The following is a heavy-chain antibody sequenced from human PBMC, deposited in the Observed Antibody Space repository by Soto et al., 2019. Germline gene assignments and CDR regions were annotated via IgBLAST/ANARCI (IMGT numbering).Heavy chain of an antibody. CDR1: GGSFSGCY. D-gene: IGHD3-9*01. CDR3: ARHGPLSDILTGYWFDP. CDR2: INHSGST. V-gene: IGHV4-34*01. J-gene: IGHJ5*02. Sequence: SETLSLTCAVYGGSFSGCYWSWIRQPPGKGLEWIGEINHSGSTNYNPSLKSRVTISVDTSKNQFSLKLSSVTAADTAVYYCARHGPLSDILTGYWFDPWGQGTLVTVSS.